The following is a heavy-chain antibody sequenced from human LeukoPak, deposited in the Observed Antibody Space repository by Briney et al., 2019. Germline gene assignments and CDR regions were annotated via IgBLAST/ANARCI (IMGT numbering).Heavy chain of an antibody. Sequence: PGGSLRLSCAASGFTFDDYAMHWVRQAPGKGLEWVSGISWNSGSIGYADSVKGRFTISRDNARNSLYLQMNSLRAEDTAVYYCAERFDYWGQGTLVTVSS. CDR2: ISWNSGSI. CDR3: AERFDY. J-gene: IGHJ4*02. V-gene: IGHV3-9*01. CDR1: GFTFDDYA.